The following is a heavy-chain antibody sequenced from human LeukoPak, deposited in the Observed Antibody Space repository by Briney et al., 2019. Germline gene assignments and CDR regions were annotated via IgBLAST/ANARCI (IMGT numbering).Heavy chain of an antibody. V-gene: IGHV4-59*01. CDR2: IYYSGST. Sequence: PSETLSLTCTVSGGSISSYYWSWIRQPPGKGLEWIEYIYYSGSTNYNPSLKSRVTISVDTSKNQFSLKLSSVTAADTAVYYCASPFDYWGQGTLVTVSS. CDR3: ASPFDY. CDR1: GGSISSYY. J-gene: IGHJ4*02.